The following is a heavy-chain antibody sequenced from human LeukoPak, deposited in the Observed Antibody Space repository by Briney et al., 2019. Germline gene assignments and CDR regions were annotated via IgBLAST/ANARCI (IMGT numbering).Heavy chain of an antibody. J-gene: IGHJ4*02. D-gene: IGHD4-17*01. V-gene: IGHV4-4*07. CDR3: ARGTYGDSLLSLDY. CDR2: IYTSGSA. CDR1: VGSISSYY. Sequence: SETLSLTCTVSVGSISSYYWSWIRQPAGKGLEWIERIYTSGSANYNPSLKSRVTMSVDTSKNQFSLKLSSVTAADTAVYYCARGTYGDSLLSLDYWGQGTLVTVSS.